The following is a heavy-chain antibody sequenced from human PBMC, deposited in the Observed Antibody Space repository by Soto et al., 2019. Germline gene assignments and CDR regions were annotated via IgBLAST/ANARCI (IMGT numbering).Heavy chain of an antibody. Sequence: QVQLVESGGGVVQPGRSLRLSCAASGFTLSTYGMHWVRQAPGKGLEWVAVLGYDGSNKDYADSVKGRFTMSRANSKNPLYLPMNSLRAEDTAVYYCARLNGTGFVNYFDYWVQGTLVTVSS. CDR3: ARLNGTGFVNYFDY. D-gene: IGHD2-8*01. CDR1: GFTLSTYG. V-gene: IGHV3-33*01. J-gene: IGHJ4*02. CDR2: LGYDGSNK.